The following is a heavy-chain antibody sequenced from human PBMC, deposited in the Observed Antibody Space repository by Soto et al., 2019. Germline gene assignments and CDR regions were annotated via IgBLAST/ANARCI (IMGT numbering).Heavy chain of an antibody. J-gene: IGHJ4*02. D-gene: IGHD3-22*01. CDR2: VSGSGSST. Sequence: GGSLRLSCEASGFTFSSYAMSWVRQAPGKGLEWVSDVSGSGSSTYYADSVKGRFTISRDNSKNTLYLQMNSLRAEDTAVYYCAKAHERIVVVTTDYWGQGTLVTVSS. CDR3: AKAHERIVVVTTDY. CDR1: GFTFSSYA. V-gene: IGHV3-23*01.